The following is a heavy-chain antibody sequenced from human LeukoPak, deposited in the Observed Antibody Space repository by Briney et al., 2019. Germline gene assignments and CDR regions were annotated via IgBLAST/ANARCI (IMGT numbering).Heavy chain of an antibody. Sequence: PGGSLRLSCAASGFTFSSYEMNWVRQAPGKGLEWVSYITSGSSRIHYADSVKGRFTISRDSAKNSLYLQINSLRDEDTAVYYCARGQLWLDFWGQGALVTVSS. D-gene: IGHD5-18*01. V-gene: IGHV3-48*02. CDR1: GFTFSSYE. J-gene: IGHJ5*01. CDR3: ARGQLWLDF. CDR2: ITSGSSRI.